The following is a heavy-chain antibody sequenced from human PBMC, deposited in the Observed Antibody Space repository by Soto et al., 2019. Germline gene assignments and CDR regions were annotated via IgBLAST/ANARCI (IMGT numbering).Heavy chain of an antibody. Sequence: GASVKVSCKASGYTFTSYGISWVRQAPXQGLEWMGWISAYNGNTNYAQKLQGRVTMTTDTSTSTAYMELRSLRSDDTAVYYCAREYYDFWSGYNYGTNNWFDPWGQGTLVTVSS. CDR3: AREYYDFWSGYNYGTNNWFDP. J-gene: IGHJ5*02. CDR2: ISAYNGNT. D-gene: IGHD3-3*01. CDR1: GYTFTSYG. V-gene: IGHV1-18*01.